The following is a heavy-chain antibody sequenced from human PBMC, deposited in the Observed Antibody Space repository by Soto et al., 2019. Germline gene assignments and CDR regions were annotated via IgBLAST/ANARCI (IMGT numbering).Heavy chain of an antibody. CDR2: INHSGST. Sequence: QVQLQQGGAGLLKSSETLSLTCAVYVGSFSGYYWSWIRQPPGKGLEWIGEINHSGSTNYNPSLKSRVTISIETSKNKFSLKLSSVTAAETAIYYCARVSGIYYYGMDVWGQGTTVTVSS. D-gene: IGHD3-10*01. V-gene: IGHV4-34*01. J-gene: IGHJ6*01. CDR1: VGSFSGYY. CDR3: ARVSGIYYYGMDV.